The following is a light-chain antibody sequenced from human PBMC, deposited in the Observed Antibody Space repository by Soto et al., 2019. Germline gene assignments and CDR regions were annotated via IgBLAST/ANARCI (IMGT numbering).Light chain of an antibody. J-gene: IGKJ2*01. CDR1: QSISSY. CDR2: AAS. V-gene: IGKV1-39*01. CDR3: QQSYSTPPYT. Sequence: DLQMTQSPSSLSASVGDRVTITCRASQSISSYLNWYQQKPGKAPKLLIYAASSLQSVVPSRFSGSGSGTDFTLTISSLQPEDFATYYCQQSYSTPPYTIGQGTKLEIK.